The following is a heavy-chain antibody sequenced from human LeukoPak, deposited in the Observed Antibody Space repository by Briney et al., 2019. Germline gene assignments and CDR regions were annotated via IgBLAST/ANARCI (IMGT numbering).Heavy chain of an antibody. D-gene: IGHD2-15*01. CDR3: ARRLQRHFDY. J-gene: IGHJ4*02. V-gene: IGHV5-10-1*01. CDR1: GYNFINYW. Sequence: GESLKISCKGSGYNFINYWIAWVRQMPGKGLEWMGRIDPSDSYTNYSPSFQGHVTISVDKSISTAYLQWSSLKASDTAMYYCARRLQRHFDYWGQGTLVTVSS. CDR2: IDPSDSYT.